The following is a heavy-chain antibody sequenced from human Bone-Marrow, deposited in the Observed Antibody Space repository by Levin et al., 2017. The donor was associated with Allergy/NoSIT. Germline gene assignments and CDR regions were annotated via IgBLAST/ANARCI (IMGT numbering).Heavy chain of an antibody. CDR2: ISSSTSYK. CDR3: ARELKSWGPTTDGEYMPGNYFDY. D-gene: IGHD7-27*01. CDR1: GFTFNRYG. V-gene: IGHV3-21*01. J-gene: IGHJ4*02. Sequence: AGGSLRLSCVASGFTFNRYGMSWVRQAPGKGLEWVSSISSSTSYKYYAESLQGRVIISRDNAKNSLFLQMDSLRAEDTALYYCARELKSWGPTTDGEYMPGNYFDYWGQGTLVTVSS.